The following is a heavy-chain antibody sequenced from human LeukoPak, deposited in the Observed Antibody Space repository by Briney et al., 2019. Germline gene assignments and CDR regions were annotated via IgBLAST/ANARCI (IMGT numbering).Heavy chain of an antibody. D-gene: IGHD3-10*01. Sequence: GGSLRLSCAASGFTFSSYGMHWVRQAPGKGLEWVAVIWYDGSNKYYADPVKGRFTISRDNSKNTLYLQMNSLRAEDTAVYYCAREGPRGSYYYYGMDVWGQGTTVTVSS. CDR1: GFTFSSYG. J-gene: IGHJ6*02. V-gene: IGHV3-33*08. CDR3: AREGPRGSYYYYGMDV. CDR2: IWYDGSNK.